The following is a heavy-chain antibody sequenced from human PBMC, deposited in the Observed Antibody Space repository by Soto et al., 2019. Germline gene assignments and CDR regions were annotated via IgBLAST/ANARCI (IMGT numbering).Heavy chain of an antibody. D-gene: IGHD6-6*01. CDR2: ISYDGSNK. CDR1: GFTFSSYG. V-gene: IGHV3-30*18. Sequence: GGSLRLSCAASGFTFSSYGMHWVRQAPGKGLEWVAVISYDGSNKYYADSVKGRFTISRDNSKNTLYLQMNSLRAEDTAVYYCAKGAEYSSSSGYYYYGMDVWGQGTTVTVS. J-gene: IGHJ6*02. CDR3: AKGAEYSSSSGYYYYGMDV.